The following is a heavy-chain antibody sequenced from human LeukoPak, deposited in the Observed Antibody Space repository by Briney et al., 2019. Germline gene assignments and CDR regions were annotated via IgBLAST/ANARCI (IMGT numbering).Heavy chain of an antibody. CDR1: GFTFSSYW. D-gene: IGHD3-22*01. CDR2: IKQDGSEK. CDR3: AREGYYDSSGTEGFDY. V-gene: IGHV3-7*01. Sequence: GGSLRLSCAASGFTFSSYWMGWVRQAPGKGLEWVANIKQDGSEKYYVDSVKGRFTISRDNAKNSLYLQMNSLRAEDTAVYYCAREGYYDSSGTEGFDYWGQGTLVTVSS. J-gene: IGHJ4*02.